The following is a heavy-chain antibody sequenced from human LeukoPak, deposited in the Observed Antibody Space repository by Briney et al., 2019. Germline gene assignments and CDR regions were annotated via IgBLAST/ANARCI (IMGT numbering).Heavy chain of an antibody. CDR3: AREDDSWGPNNLDL. J-gene: IGHJ3*01. V-gene: IGHV3-48*02. D-gene: IGHD7-27*01. Sequence: PGGSLRLSCAASAFTFSDYSMNWVRQAPGKGLERISYIDTSSSTVYYADSVMGRFTISRDNAKESLYLQMNSLRDEDTAVYYCAREDDSWGPNNLDLWGQGTMVTVSS. CDR1: AFTFSDYS. CDR2: IDTSSSTV.